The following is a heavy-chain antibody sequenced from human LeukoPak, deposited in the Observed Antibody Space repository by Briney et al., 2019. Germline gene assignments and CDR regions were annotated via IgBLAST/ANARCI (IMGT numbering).Heavy chain of an antibody. CDR2: IWYDGSNK. Sequence: GGSLRLSCAASGFTFSSYGMHWVRQAPGKGLEWVAVIWYDGSNKYYADSVKGRFTISRDNSKNTLYLQMNSLRAEDTAVYYCARAGDYGDMWLDPWGQGTLVTVSS. CDR1: GFTFSSYG. V-gene: IGHV3-33*01. J-gene: IGHJ5*02. D-gene: IGHD4-17*01. CDR3: ARAGDYGDMWLDP.